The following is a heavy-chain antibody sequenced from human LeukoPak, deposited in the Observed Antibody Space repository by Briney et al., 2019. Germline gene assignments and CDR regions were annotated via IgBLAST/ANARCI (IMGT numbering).Heavy chain of an antibody. Sequence: GGSLRLSCAASGFTFSSYAMHWVRQAPGKGLEWVAVISYDGSNKYYADSVKGRFTISRDNSKNTLYLQMNSLRAEDTAVYYCARGPSIVVVPAAIGLDYWGQGTLVNVSS. J-gene: IGHJ4*02. V-gene: IGHV3-30*01. CDR2: ISYDGSNK. CDR3: ARGPSIVVVPAAIGLDY. CDR1: GFTFSSYA. D-gene: IGHD2-2*01.